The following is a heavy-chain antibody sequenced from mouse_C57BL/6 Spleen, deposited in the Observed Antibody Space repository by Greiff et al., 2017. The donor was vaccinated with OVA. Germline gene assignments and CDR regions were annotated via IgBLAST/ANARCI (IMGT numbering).Heavy chain of an antibody. D-gene: IGHD2-3*01. CDR2: IYPGAGDT. V-gene: IGHV1-82*01. J-gene: IGHJ2*01. CDR1: GYAFSSSW. CDR3: ARWGYDPDGDY. Sequence: VQLQESGPELVKPGASVKISCKASGYAFSSSWMNWVKQRPGKGLEWIGRIYPGAGDTNYNGKFKGKATLTADTSSSTAYMQLSSLTSEDSAVYFCARWGYDPDGDYWGKGTTLTVSS.